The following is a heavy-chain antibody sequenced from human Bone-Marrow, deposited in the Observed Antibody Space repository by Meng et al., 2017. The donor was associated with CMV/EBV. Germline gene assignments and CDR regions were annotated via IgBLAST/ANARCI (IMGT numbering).Heavy chain of an antibody. CDR1: GYTFTSYG. CDR3: ARCTTVVNSFDLDY. Sequence: ASVKVSCKASGYTFTSYGISWVRQAPGQGLEWMGWISAYNGNTNYAQKLQGRVTMTTDTSTSTDYMELRSLRSDDTAVYYCARCTTVVNSFDLDYWGQGTLVTGSS. J-gene: IGHJ4*02. CDR2: ISAYNGNT. D-gene: IGHD4-23*01. V-gene: IGHV1-18*01.